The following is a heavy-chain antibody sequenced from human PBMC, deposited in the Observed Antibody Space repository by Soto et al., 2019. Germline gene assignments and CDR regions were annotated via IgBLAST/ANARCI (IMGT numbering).Heavy chain of an antibody. V-gene: IGHV4-4*02. CDR1: GGSISSSNC. J-gene: IGHJ6*02. CDR2: IYHSGST. Sequence: PSETLSLTCAVSGGSISSSNCWSLVRQPPGKGLEWIGEIYHSGSTNYNPSLKSRVTISVDKSKNQFSLKLSSVTAADTAVYYCARDDSSGYYSPRGMDVWGQGTTVTVSS. D-gene: IGHD3-22*01. CDR3: ARDDSSGYYSPRGMDV.